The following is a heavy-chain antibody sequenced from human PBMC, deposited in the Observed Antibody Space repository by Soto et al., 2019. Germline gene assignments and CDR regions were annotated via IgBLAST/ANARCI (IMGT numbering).Heavy chain of an antibody. D-gene: IGHD4-17*01. Sequence: ASVKVSCKASGYTFTSYAMHWVRQAPGQRLEWMGWINAGNGNTKYSQKFQGRVTITRDTSASTAYMELSSLRSEDTAVYYCARGPGYGDYLYYYYGMDAWCQGTTVTVSS. J-gene: IGHJ6*02. CDR2: INAGNGNT. CDR3: ARGPGYGDYLYYYYGMDA. V-gene: IGHV1-3*01. CDR1: GYTFTSYA.